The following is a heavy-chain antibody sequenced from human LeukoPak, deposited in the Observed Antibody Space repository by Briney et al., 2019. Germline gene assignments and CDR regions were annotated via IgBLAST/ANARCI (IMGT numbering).Heavy chain of an antibody. CDR1: GYTFTSYY. V-gene: IGHV1-46*01. Sequence: ASVKVSCKASGYTFTSYYMHWVRQAPGQGLERMGIINPSGGSTSYAQKFQGRVTMTRDMSTSTVYMELSSLRSEDTAVYYCAREQYSGYDTSDYWGQGTLVTVSS. CDR3: AREQYSGYDTSDY. CDR2: INPSGGST. D-gene: IGHD5-12*01. J-gene: IGHJ4*02.